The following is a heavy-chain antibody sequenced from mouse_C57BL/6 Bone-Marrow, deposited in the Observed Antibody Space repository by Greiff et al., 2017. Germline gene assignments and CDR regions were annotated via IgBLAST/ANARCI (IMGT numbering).Heavy chain of an antibody. V-gene: IGHV1-81*01. CDR2: IYPRSGNT. CDR1: GYTFTSYG. J-gene: IGHJ4*01. D-gene: IGHD1-1*01. Sequence: VQRVESGAELARPGASVKLSCKASGYTFTSYGISWVKQRTGQGLEWIGEIYPRSGNTYYNEKFKGKATLTADKSSSTAYMELRSLTSEDSAVYFCANYYGSSDLWGQGTSVTVSS. CDR3: ANYYGSSDL.